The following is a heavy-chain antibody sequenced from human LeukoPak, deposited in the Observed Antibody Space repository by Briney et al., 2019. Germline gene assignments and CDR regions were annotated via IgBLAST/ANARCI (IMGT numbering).Heavy chain of an antibody. CDR3: ARASGLSYMDV. CDR1: GFTFSSDE. D-gene: IGHD3-16*02. Sequence: GGSLRLSCAASGFTFSSDEMNWVRQAPGKGLEWVSYISSSGSSIYYADSVKGRFTISRDNAKNALYLQLNSLRAEDTAVYYCARASGLSYMDVWGRGTTVTVSS. V-gene: IGHV3-48*03. CDR2: ISSSGSSI. J-gene: IGHJ6*03.